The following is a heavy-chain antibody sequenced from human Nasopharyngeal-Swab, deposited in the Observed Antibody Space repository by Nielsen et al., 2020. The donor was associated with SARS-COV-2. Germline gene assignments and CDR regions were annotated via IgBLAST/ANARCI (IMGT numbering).Heavy chain of an antibody. Sequence: GESLKISCAASGFTFDDYTMHWVRQAPGKGLEWVSLISWDGGSTYYADSVKGRFTISRDNSKNTLYLQMNSLRAEDTAVYYCARRLPYYGMDVWGQGTTVTVSS. J-gene: IGHJ6*02. D-gene: IGHD4-11*01. CDR3: ARRLPYYGMDV. CDR1: GFTFDDYT. V-gene: IGHV3-43*01. CDR2: ISWDGGST.